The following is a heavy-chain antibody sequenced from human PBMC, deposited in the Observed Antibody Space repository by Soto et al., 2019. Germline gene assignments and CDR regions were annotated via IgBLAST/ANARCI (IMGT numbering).Heavy chain of an antibody. D-gene: IGHD6-13*01. Sequence: GASVKVSCKASGYTFTSYCISCVRQAPGQGLEWMGWISAYNGNTNYAQKLQGRVTMTTDTSTSTAYMELRSLRSDDTAVYYCARDVRPAGYSSSWYSLDYWGQGTLVTVSS. J-gene: IGHJ4*02. CDR3: ARDVRPAGYSSSWYSLDY. CDR2: ISAYNGNT. V-gene: IGHV1-18*01. CDR1: GYTFTSYC.